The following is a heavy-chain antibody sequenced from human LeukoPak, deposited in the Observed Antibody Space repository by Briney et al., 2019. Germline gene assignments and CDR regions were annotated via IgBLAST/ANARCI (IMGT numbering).Heavy chain of an antibody. J-gene: IGHJ4*02. CDR2: IKQDGSEK. CDR1: GLTFSSYW. D-gene: IGHD2-2*01. CDR3: ARVGCTTTSCLAN. Sequence: PGGSLRLSCAISGLTFSSYWMTWVRQAPGKGLELVANIKQDGSEKYYVDSVKGRFTISRGNAKNSLYLQMSSLRVEDTAVYYCARVGCTTTSCLANWGQGTLVTVSS. V-gene: IGHV3-7*01.